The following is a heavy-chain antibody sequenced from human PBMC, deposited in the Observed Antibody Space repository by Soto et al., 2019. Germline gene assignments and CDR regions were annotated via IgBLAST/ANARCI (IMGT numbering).Heavy chain of an antibody. Sequence: ASVKVSCKASGYTFTCYDINWVRQATGQGLEWMGWMNPNSGNTGYAQKFQGRVTMTRNTSISTAYMELSSLRSEDTAVYYCARVDCTNGVCYPWDFDYWGQGTLVTVSS. D-gene: IGHD2-8*01. J-gene: IGHJ4*02. CDR2: MNPNSGNT. V-gene: IGHV1-8*01. CDR3: ARVDCTNGVCYPWDFDY. CDR1: GYTFTCYD.